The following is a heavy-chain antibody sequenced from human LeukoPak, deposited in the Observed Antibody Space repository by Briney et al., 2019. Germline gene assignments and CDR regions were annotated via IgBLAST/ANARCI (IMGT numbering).Heavy chain of an antibody. CDR3: AKVGATMVRVTYYYYMDV. CDR1: GFTFSSYG. D-gene: IGHD3-10*01. J-gene: IGHJ6*03. Sequence: PGGSLRLSCAASGFTFSSYGMHWVRQAPGKGLEWVAFIRYDGSNKYYADSVKGRFTISRDNSKNTLYLQMNSLRAEDTAVYYCAKVGATMVRVTYYYYMDVWGKGTTVTISS. V-gene: IGHV3-30*02. CDR2: IRYDGSNK.